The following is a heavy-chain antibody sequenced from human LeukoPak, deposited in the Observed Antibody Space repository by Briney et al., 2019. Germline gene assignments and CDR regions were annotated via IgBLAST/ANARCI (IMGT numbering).Heavy chain of an antibody. J-gene: IGHJ2*01. CDR3: ARDKGPYWYFDL. Sequence: PSETLSVTCTVSGGSISSYYWNWIRQPPGKGLEWIGNIYNSGSTNHNPSLKSRVTISVDTSKNQISLKLTSVTAADAAVYYCARDKGPYWYFDLWGRGTLVTVSS. CDR1: GGSISSYY. CDR2: IYNSGST. V-gene: IGHV4-59*01.